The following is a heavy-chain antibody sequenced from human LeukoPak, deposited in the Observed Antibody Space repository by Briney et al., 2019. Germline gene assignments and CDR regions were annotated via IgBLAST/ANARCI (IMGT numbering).Heavy chain of an antibody. CDR1: GASISNYY. Sequence: SETLSLTCTVSGASISNYYWSWIRQPAGKGLEWIGRFSVSGSTDYNPSLQSRVTMSVDTSKSQFSLKLSSVTAADTAVYYCTSRRMPAAAFDDWGQGTLVTVSS. V-gene: IGHV4-4*07. CDR3: TSRRMPAAAFDD. CDR2: FSVSGST. D-gene: IGHD2-15*01. J-gene: IGHJ4*02.